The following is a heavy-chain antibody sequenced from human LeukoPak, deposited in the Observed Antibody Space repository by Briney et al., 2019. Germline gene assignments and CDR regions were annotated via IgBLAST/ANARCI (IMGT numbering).Heavy chain of an antibody. Sequence: SVKVSCKASGGTFSSYAISWVRQAPGQGLEWMGGIIPIFGTANYAQKFQGRVTITADESTSTAYMELSSLRSEDTAVYYCARVKDYVSSGYYSRWFDPWGQGTLVTVSS. CDR1: GGTFSSYA. CDR2: IIPIFGTA. V-gene: IGHV1-69*13. J-gene: IGHJ5*02. D-gene: IGHD3-22*01. CDR3: ARVKDYVSSGYYSRWFDP.